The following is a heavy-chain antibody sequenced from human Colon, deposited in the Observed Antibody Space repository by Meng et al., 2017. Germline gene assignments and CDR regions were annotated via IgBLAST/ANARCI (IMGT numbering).Heavy chain of an antibody. J-gene: IGHJ5*02. CDR1: GGAISSGGYY. V-gene: IGHV4-31*03. CDR2: IYYSGST. Sequence: QVQLQESGPGLVKPSQTLSLTCTVSGGAISSGGYYWSWIRQHPGKGLEWIGYIYYSGSTYHNPSLKSRVTISVDTSENHFSLQLRSVTAADTALYYCARQVPENNWFDPWGQGTLVTVSS. CDR3: ARQVPENNWFDP. D-gene: IGHD2-2*01.